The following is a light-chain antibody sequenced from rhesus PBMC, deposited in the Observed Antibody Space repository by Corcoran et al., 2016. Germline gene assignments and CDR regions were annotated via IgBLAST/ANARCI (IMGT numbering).Light chain of an antibody. Sequence: QSALTQPRSVSGSPGQSVTSSCTGTSRDIGGYNYVSWYQQHPATAPKLMIYEVSKRPSGVSDRFSGSKSANTASLTISGLQPEDEADYYCSSYAGCNTLIFGAGTRLTVL. CDR3: SSYAGCNTLI. J-gene: IGLJ1*01. CDR2: EVS. CDR1: SRDIGGYNY. V-gene: IGLV2-32*02.